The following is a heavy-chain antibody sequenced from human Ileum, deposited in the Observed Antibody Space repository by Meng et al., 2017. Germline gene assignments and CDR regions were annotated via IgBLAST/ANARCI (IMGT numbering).Heavy chain of an antibody. CDR2: VYFPGYT. CDR3: ARHGHFTPDKYYFDS. J-gene: IGHJ4*03. D-gene: IGHD3-3*02. CDR1: GGSISSGEYC. Sequence: QVQLQESGPGLLKPSETLSLRCTVSGGSISSGEYCWGWIRQPPGKGLECSGSVYFPGYTYYSPSLMSRVTISVETSKNQFSLRLTSVTAADTGLYLCARHGHFTPDKYYFDSWGQGTLVTVSS. V-gene: IGHV4-39*01.